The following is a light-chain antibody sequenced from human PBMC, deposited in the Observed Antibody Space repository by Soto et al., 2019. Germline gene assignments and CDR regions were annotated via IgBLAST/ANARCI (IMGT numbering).Light chain of an antibody. V-gene: IGKV1-9*01. Sequence: IQLTQSPSSLSASVGDRVTITCRASQGISTYLAWYQQKPGKAPKLLIYAASTLQSGGPSRFSGSGSGTDFTLTISSLQPDDFTTYYCQQPNSYPFTFGQGTRLEIK. J-gene: IGKJ5*01. CDR2: AAS. CDR3: QQPNSYPFT. CDR1: QGISTY.